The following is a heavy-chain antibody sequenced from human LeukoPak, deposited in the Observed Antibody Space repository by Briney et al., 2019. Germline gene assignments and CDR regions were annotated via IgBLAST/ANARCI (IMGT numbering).Heavy chain of an antibody. CDR1: GGSFSGYY. J-gene: IGHJ4*02. CDR2: INHSGST. V-gene: IGHV4-34*01. CDR3: ARGYYFDY. Sequence: ASETRSLTCAVYGGSFSGYYWSGIRQPPGKGLEWIGEINHSGSTNYNPSLKSRVTISVDTSKNQFSLKLSSVTAADTAVYYCARGYYFDYWGQGTLVTVSS.